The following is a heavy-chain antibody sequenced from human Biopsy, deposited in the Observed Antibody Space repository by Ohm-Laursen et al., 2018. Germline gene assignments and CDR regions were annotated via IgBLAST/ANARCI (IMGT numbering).Heavy chain of an antibody. CDR3: VHRRMTPSEFDY. CDR1: GFSLTSRGEG. CDR2: IYWDDDK. V-gene: IGHV2-5*02. Sequence: TQTLTLTCAFSGFSLTSRGEGVGWLHQPPGKAPEWLALIYWDDDKFYNPSLESRLTITKDTSKNQVLLIMTNMDPVDTATYFCVHRRMTPSEFDYWGQGTLVTVSS. J-gene: IGHJ4*02.